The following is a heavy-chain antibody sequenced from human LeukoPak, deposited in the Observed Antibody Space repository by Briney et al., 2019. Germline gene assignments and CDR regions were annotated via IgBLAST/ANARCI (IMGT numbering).Heavy chain of an antibody. D-gene: IGHD3-9*01. CDR1: GFTFSDYY. CDR2: ISSSGNTI. CDR3: ASRWAPRDWDPDAFDI. Sequence: GGSLRLSCAASGFTFSDYYMSWIRQAPGKGLEWVSYISSSGNTIYYADSVKGPFTISRDNAKNSLYLQMNSLRAEDTAVYYCASRWAPRDWDPDAFDIWGQGTMVTVSS. J-gene: IGHJ3*02. V-gene: IGHV3-11*04.